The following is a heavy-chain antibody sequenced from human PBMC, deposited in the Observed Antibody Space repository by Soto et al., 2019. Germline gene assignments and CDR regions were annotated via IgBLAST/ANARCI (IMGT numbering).Heavy chain of an antibody. V-gene: IGHV3-23*01. CDR3: AKARADYYDSSGYPVDY. Sequence: EVQLLESGGGLVQPGGPLRPPGAASGLTFAAYAMSGVAQAPGRGLEWVSAISGSGGSTYYADSVKGRFTISRDNSKNTLYLQMNSLRAEDTAVHYCAKARADYYDSSGYPVDYWGQGTLVTVSS. J-gene: IGHJ4*02. CDR1: GLTFAAYA. CDR2: ISGSGGST. D-gene: IGHD3-22*01.